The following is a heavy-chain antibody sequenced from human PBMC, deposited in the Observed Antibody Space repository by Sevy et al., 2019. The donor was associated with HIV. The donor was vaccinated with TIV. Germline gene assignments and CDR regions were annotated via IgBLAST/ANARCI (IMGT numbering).Heavy chain of an antibody. Sequence: KQSQTLSLTCAISGDSVSSNSAAWNWIRQSPSRGLEWLGRTYYRSKWYNDYAVSVKSRITINPDTSNNQFSLQLNSVTPEDTAVYYCGREGYCSNMSCYWFNSWGQGTLVTVSS. D-gene: IGHD2-2*01. J-gene: IGHJ5*01. CDR3: GREGYCSNMSCYWFNS. CDR1: GDSVSSNSAA. CDR2: TYYRSKWYN. V-gene: IGHV6-1*01.